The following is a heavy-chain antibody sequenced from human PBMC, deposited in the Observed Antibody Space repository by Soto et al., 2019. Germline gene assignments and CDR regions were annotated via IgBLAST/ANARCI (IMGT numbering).Heavy chain of an antibody. Sequence: VDLVESGGGLVQPGRSLRLSCAASGFSFNNYAMHWVRQVPGKGLEWVSGISSNSGSVGYADSVKGRFTISRDNGKNSLYLEMNSLTVEDSALYYCAKGVSTSWLRDGFDIWGQGTMVTASS. V-gene: IGHV3-9*01. D-gene: IGHD2-2*01. CDR2: ISSNSGSV. CDR1: GFSFNNYA. CDR3: AKGVSTSWLRDGFDI. J-gene: IGHJ3*02.